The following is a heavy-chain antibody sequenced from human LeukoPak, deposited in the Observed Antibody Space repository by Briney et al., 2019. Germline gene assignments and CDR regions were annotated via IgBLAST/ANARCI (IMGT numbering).Heavy chain of an antibody. CDR1: GGSFSGYY. Sequence: SETLSLTCALYGGSFSGYYWSWIRHPPGKGLEWIGEINHSGSTNYNPSLRRRATISVDTSKNQFSLKLSSVTAADTAVYYCARGYRIAAAAPLYWGQGTLVTVSS. D-gene: IGHD6-13*01. CDR3: ARGYRIAAAAPLY. J-gene: IGHJ4*02. CDR2: INHSGST. V-gene: IGHV4-34*01.